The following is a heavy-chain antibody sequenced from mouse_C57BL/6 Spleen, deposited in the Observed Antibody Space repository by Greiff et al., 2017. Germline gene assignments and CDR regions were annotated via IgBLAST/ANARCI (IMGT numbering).Heavy chain of an antibody. V-gene: IGHV1-81*01. Sequence: VQLQQSGAELARPGASVTLSCKASGYTFTSYGISWVKQRTGQGLEWIGEIYPRSGNTYYNEKFKGKATLTADKSSSRTYSELLSLTSEDSAVHFCARYDYYGSSYAWFAYRGQGTLVTVSA. CDR2: IYPRSGNT. J-gene: IGHJ3*01. CDR1: GYTFTSYG. D-gene: IGHD1-1*01. CDR3: ARYDYYGSSYAWFAY.